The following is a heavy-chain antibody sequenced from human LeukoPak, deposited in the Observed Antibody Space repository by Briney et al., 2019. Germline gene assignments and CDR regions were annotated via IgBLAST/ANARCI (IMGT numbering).Heavy chain of an antibody. CDR3: ARTSYCGGDCRSSYYYYGMDV. Sequence: SQTLSLTCTVSGGSISSGGYYWSWIRQHPGKGLEWIGYIYYSGSTYYNPSLKSRVTMSVDTSKNQFSLKLSSVTAADTAVYYCARTSYCGGDCRSSYYYYGMDVWGQGTRSPSP. V-gene: IGHV4-31*03. CDR2: IYYSGST. J-gene: IGHJ6*02. CDR1: GGSISSGGYY. D-gene: IGHD2-21*02.